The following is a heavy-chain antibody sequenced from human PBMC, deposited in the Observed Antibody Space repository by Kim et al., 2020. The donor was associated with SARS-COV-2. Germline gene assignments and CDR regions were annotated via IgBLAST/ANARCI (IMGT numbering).Heavy chain of an antibody. CDR2: IYYSGST. D-gene: IGHD3-3*01. J-gene: IGHJ5*02. V-gene: IGHV4-39*07. CDR1: GGSISSSSYY. CDR3: ARGPYYDFWSGHTNWFDP. Sequence: SETLSLTCTVSGGSISSSSYYWGWIRQPPGKGLEWIGSIYYSGSTYYNPSLKSRVTISVDTSKNQFSLKLSSVTAADTAVYYCARGPYYDFWSGHTNWFDPWGQGTLVTVSS.